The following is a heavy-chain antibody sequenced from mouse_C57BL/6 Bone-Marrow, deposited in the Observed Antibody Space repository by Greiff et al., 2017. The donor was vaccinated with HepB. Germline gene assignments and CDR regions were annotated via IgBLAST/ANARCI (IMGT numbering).Heavy chain of an antibody. CDR1: GFTFSSYA. CDR3: ARDETTVVAPFDY. D-gene: IGHD1-1*01. Sequence: EVKLMESGGGLVKPGGSLKLSCAASGFTFSSYAMSWVRQTPEKRLEWVATISDGGSYTYYPDNVKGRFTISRDNAKNNLDLQMSHLKSEDTAMYYCARDETTVVAPFDYWGQGTLVTVSA. CDR2: ISDGGSYT. V-gene: IGHV5-4*01. J-gene: IGHJ3*01.